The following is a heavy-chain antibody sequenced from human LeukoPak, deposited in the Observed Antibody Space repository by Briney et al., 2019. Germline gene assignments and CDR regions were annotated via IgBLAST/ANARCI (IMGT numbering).Heavy chain of an antibody. CDR3: ARDAGYYYGSGSSSDY. J-gene: IGHJ4*02. CDR2: ISSSSIYI. CDR1: GFTFSSYS. Sequence: GGSLRLSCAASGFTFSSYSMNWVRQAPGKGLEWVSSISSSSIYIYYADSVKGRFTISRDNAKNSLYLQMNSLRAEDTAVYYCARDAGYYYGSGSSSDYWGQGTLVTVSS. D-gene: IGHD3-10*01. V-gene: IGHV3-21*01.